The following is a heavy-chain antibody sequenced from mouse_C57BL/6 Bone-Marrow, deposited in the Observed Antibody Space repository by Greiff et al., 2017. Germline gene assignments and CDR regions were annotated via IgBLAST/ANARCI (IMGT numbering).Heavy chain of an antibody. V-gene: IGHV2-5*01. Sequence: VQLKQSGPGLVQPSQCLSITCTVSGFSLTSYGVHWVRQSPGKGLEWLGVIWRGGSTDYNAAFMSRLSITKDNSKSQVFFKMNSLQADDTAIYYCATSYYSIYYYAMDYWGQGTSVTVSS. CDR2: IWRGGST. CDR3: ATSYYSIYYYAMDY. J-gene: IGHJ4*01. CDR1: GFSLTSYG. D-gene: IGHD2-5*01.